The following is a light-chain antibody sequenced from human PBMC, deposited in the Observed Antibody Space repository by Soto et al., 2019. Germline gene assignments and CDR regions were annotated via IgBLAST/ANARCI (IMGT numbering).Light chain of an antibody. J-gene: IGKJ4*01. CDR2: GAS. CDR1: QGVRSD. Sequence: EIAMTQSPDTLSVSPVDRATLSCRASQGVRSDLAWYQQKAGQSPRLLIYGASTRAAETPARFSGSRSGAEFTLTINSLQSEDFAVYYCQPYNNWPLTFGGGTKVDIK. V-gene: IGKV3-15*01. CDR3: QPYNNWPLT.